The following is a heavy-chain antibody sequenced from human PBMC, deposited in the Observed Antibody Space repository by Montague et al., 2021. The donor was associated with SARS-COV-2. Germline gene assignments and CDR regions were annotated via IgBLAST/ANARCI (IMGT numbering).Heavy chain of an antibody. CDR1: GFTFSEYW. D-gene: IGHD6-19*01. V-gene: IGHV3-74*01. J-gene: IGHJ5*02. CDR2: TNSDGRST. CDR3: VREVGLVVARTLGRLDP. Sequence: SLRLSCAVSGFTFSEYWMHWVRQAPGKGLEWVSRTNSDGRSTTYADSVKGRFTISRDNAKNMLYLQINSLRGEDTAVYCCVREVGLVVARTLGRLDPWGQGTLVTVSS.